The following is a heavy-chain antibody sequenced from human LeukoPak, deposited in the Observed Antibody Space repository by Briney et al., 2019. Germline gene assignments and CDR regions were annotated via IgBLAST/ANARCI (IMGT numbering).Heavy chain of an antibody. CDR3: AKDRGAVAGIDFDY. Sequence: GGSLRLSCAASGFMFSHSAMHWVRQAPGEGLEWVSGISWNSGSIGYADSVKGRFTISRDNAKNSLYLQMNSLRAEDTALYYCAKDRGAVAGIDFDYWGQGTLVTVSS. V-gene: IGHV3-9*01. J-gene: IGHJ4*02. D-gene: IGHD6-19*01. CDR2: ISWNSGSI. CDR1: GFMFSHSA.